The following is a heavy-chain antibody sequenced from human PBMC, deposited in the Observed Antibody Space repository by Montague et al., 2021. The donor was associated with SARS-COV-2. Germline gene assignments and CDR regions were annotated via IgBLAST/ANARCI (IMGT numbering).Heavy chain of an antibody. J-gene: IGHJ5*02. Sequence: SLRLSCAASGFTFSSYAMSWVHQAPGKWLEWVSVIYSGGSSTYYADSVKGRFTISRDNSKNTLYLQMNSLRAEDTAVYYCAKDGEFDPWGQGTLVTVSS. V-gene: IGHV3-23*03. CDR3: AKDGEFDP. CDR1: GFTFSSYA. D-gene: IGHD7-27*01. CDR2: IYSGGSST.